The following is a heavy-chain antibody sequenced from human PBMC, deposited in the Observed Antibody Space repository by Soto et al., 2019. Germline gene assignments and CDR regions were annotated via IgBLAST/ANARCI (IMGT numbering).Heavy chain of an antibody. Sequence: QVQLQESGPGLVKPSQTLSLTCIVCCGSISSGDYYWGWIRQPPGKGLEWIGYIYYSGGTYYNPSLKSRVTISVDTSKNQFSLKLSSVTAADTAVYYCARVDGGNSFGPVNDYWGQGTLVTVSS. CDR2: IYYSGGT. CDR3: ARVDGGNSFGPVNDY. CDR1: CGSISSGDYY. J-gene: IGHJ4*02. D-gene: IGHD2-21*02. V-gene: IGHV4-30-4*01.